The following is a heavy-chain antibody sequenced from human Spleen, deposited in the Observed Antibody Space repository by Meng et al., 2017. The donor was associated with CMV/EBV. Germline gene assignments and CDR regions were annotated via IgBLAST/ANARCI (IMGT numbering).Heavy chain of an antibody. V-gene: IGHV4-39*01. CDR2: IYYSGST. CDR1: GGSISSSSYY. CDR3: ARTIDNDRSFDY. J-gene: IGHJ4*02. Sequence: TVSGGSISSSSYYWGWIRQPPGRGLGWIGNIYYSGSTYYNPSLKSRVTISVDTSKNQFSLKLSSVTAADTAVYYCARTIDNDRSFDYWGQGTLVTVSS. D-gene: IGHD3-22*01.